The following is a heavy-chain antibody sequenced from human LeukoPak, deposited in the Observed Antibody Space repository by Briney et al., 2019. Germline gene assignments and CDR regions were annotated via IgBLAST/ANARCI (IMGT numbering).Heavy chain of an antibody. D-gene: IGHD2-21*01. Sequence: GASVKVSCKASGYTLTSYGINWMRQAPGQGLAWMGWISTQSGNTNYAQKVQGRLTLTKDRSTNTAYMELRSLRSDDTAVYYCARDSEGNLSAYLSWGQGTLVTVSS. CDR3: ARDSEGNLSAYLS. J-gene: IGHJ4*02. V-gene: IGHV1-18*01. CDR2: ISTQSGNT. CDR1: GYTLTSYG.